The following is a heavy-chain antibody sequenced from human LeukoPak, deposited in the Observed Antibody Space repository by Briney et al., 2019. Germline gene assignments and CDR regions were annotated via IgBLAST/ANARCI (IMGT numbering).Heavy chain of an antibody. Sequence: SETLSLTCTVSSGSISSSTYYWGWIRQPPGKGLEWIGSIYFSGSTYYNPSLKSRVTISVDTSKNQFSLKLSSVTAADTAVYYCASHGMVYAIPFDYWGQGTLVTVSS. CDR1: SGSISSSTYY. CDR2: IYFSGST. CDR3: ASHGMVYAIPFDY. D-gene: IGHD2-8*01. J-gene: IGHJ4*02. V-gene: IGHV4-39*01.